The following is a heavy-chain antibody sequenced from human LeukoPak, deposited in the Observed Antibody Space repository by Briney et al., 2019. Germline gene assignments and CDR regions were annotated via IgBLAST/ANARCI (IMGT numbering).Heavy chain of an antibody. Sequence: GESLKISCKASGYTFTTHWTGWVRQMPGKGLEWMGIVYGDDSDTRYSPSFRGQVTISADRSTTTAYLQWSSLKASDTAIYYCARRGIRDGYNYADYWGQGTLVTVSS. CDR2: VYGDDSDT. J-gene: IGHJ4*02. V-gene: IGHV5-51*01. D-gene: IGHD5-24*01. CDR3: ARRGIRDGYNYADY. CDR1: GYTFTTHW.